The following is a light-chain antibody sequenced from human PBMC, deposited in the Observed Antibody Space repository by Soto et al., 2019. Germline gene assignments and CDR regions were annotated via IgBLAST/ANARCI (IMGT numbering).Light chain of an antibody. CDR1: QSVSSSY. CDR3: QQYGNSILT. V-gene: IGKV3-20*01. Sequence: EMVLTQSPGTLSSSPGDRATLSCRASQSVSSSYLAWYQQKPGQAPRLLIYHASSRATGIPDRFSGRGSGTDFTLSISRLEPEDFAIYYCQQYGNSILTFGGGTKVEI. CDR2: HAS. J-gene: IGKJ4*01.